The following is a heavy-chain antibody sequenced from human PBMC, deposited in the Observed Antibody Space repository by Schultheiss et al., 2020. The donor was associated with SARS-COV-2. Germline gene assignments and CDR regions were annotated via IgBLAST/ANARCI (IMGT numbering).Heavy chain of an antibody. CDR1: GFTFSTYA. CDR3: ARGHSSGYYNYFDY. J-gene: IGHJ4*02. D-gene: IGHD3-22*01. V-gene: IGHV3-30-3*01. Sequence: GGSLRLSCAASGFTFSTYAMHWVRQAPGKGLEWVAVISYDGSNKYYADSVKGRFTISRDNSKNTLYLQMNSLRAEDTAVYYCARGHSSGYYNYFDYWGQGTLVTVS. CDR2: ISYDGSNK.